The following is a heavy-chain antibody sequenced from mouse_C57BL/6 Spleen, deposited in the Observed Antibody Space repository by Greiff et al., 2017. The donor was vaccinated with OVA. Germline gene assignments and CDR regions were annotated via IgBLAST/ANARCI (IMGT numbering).Heavy chain of an antibody. D-gene: IGHD2-4*01. J-gene: IGHJ3*01. CDR1: GFNIQNTY. Sequence: VQLQQSVAELVRPGASVKLSCTASGFNIQNTYMHWVKQRPEQGLEWIGRIDPANGNTKYAPKFQGKATITADTSSNTAYLQLSSLTSEDTAIYYCARGGYDYDVFAYWGQGTLVTVSA. CDR2: IDPANGNT. CDR3: ARGGYDYDVFAY. V-gene: IGHV14-3*01.